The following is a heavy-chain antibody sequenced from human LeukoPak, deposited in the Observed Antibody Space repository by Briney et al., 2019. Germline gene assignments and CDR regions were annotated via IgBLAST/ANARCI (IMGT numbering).Heavy chain of an antibody. Sequence: GGSLRLSCAASGFTFSSYWMSWVRQAPGKGLEWVANIKEDGSKKYYVDSVKGRFTISRDNAKNSLYLQMNSLRAEDTAVYYCARGTDDFWSGYYPLYMDVWGKGTTVTVSS. CDR3: ARGTDDFWSGYYPLYMDV. CDR1: GFTFSSYW. D-gene: IGHD3-3*01. V-gene: IGHV3-7*04. CDR2: IKEDGSKK. J-gene: IGHJ6*04.